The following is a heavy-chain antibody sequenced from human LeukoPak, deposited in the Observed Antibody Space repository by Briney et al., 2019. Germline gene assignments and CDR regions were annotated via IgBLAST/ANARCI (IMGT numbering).Heavy chain of an antibody. CDR1: GFTFSSYE. V-gene: IGHV3-48*03. CDR3: ASGGHIRVYDNSDYYGHY. J-gene: IGHJ4*02. CDR2: ISSSGSTI. Sequence: GGSLRLSCAASGFTFSSYEMNWVRQAPGKGLEWVSYISSSGSTIYYADSVKGRFTISRDNAKNSLYLQMNSLRSEDTAVYYCASGGHIRVYDNSDYYGHYWGQGTLVTVSS. D-gene: IGHD3-22*01.